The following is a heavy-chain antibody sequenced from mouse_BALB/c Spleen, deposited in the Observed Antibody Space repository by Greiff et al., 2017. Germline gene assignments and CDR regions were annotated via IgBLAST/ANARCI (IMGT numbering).Heavy chain of an antibody. J-gene: IGHJ4*01. CDR1: GFNIKDYY. Sequence: EVKLQESGAELVRSGASVKLSCTASGFNIKDYYMHWVKQRPEQGLEWIGWIDPENGDTEYAPKFQGKATMTADTSSNTAYLQLSSLTSEDTAVYYCRCGNWGAMDYWGQGTSVTVSS. CDR3: RCGNWGAMDY. D-gene: IGHD2-1*01. CDR2: IDPENGDT. V-gene: IGHV14-4*02.